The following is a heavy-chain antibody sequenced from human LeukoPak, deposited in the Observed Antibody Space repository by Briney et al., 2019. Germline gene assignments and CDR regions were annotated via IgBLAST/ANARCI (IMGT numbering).Heavy chain of an antibody. D-gene: IGHD3-9*01. Sequence: GEPLKISCKGSVYSFTNSWIGWVRQMPGKGLEWMGIIYPGDSDTRYSPSFQGQVTISADKSISTAYLQWSSLKASDTAMYYCARPRDNRYFDWLSLDYWGQGTLVTVSS. CDR3: ARPRDNRYFDWLSLDY. V-gene: IGHV5-51*01. CDR1: VYSFTNSW. CDR2: IYPGDSDT. J-gene: IGHJ4*02.